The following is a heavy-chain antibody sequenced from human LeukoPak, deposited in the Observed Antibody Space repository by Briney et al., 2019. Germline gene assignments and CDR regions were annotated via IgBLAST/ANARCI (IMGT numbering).Heavy chain of an antibody. J-gene: IGHJ4*02. CDR3: ARDWSTLDY. V-gene: IGHV3-7*05. D-gene: IGHD5/OR15-5a*01. Sequence: GGSLRLSCAASGFNFNNYWMSWFRQAPGKGPEWVANIKQDGSEKHYVDSVKGRFTISRDNAKNSLYLQMNSLRAEDTAVYHCARDWSTLDYWGQGTLVTVSS. CDR1: GFNFNNYW. CDR2: IKQDGSEK.